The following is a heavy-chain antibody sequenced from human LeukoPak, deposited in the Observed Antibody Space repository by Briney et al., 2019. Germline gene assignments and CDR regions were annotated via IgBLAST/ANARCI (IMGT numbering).Heavy chain of an antibody. Sequence: SETLSLTCTVSGGSISSGSYYWSWIRQPAGKGLEWIGRIYTSGSTSYNPSLKSRVTISVDTSKNQFSLKLSSVTAADTAVYYCARDGPSADYYYYYMDVWGKGTTVTVSS. J-gene: IGHJ6*03. CDR3: ARDGPSADYYYYYMDV. CDR2: IYTSGST. V-gene: IGHV4-61*02. CDR1: GGSISSGSYY.